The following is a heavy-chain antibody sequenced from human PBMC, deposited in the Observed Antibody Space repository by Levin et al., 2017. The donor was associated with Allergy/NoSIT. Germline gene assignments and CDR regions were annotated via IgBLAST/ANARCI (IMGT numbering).Heavy chain of an antibody. CDR1: GGPVRSQNYY. J-gene: IGHJ3*02. D-gene: IGHD4-11*01. Sequence: GSLRLSCSVSGGPVRSQNYYWSWIRQPPGKPLEWIGYVSYSGTTTYSPSLESRATISLGTSDNQFSLRLTSLTAADTAVDYCARDHSDSSDAFAIWGQGTMVTVSS. CDR3: ARDHSDSSDAFAI. CDR2: VSYSGTT. V-gene: IGHV4-61*01.